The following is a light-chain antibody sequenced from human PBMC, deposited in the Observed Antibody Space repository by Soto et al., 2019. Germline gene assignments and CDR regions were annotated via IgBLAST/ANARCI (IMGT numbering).Light chain of an antibody. CDR1: QSVTSNY. J-gene: IGKJ1*01. CDR2: GAS. Sequence: EIVLTQSPGTLSLSPGERATLSCRVSQSVTSNYIAWYQQKPGQAPRLLIYGASSRATGIPDRFSGSGSGKDFTLTISRLEPADFAVYYCQRYGSSRPWTCGQGTKVDIK. V-gene: IGKV3-20*01. CDR3: QRYGSSRPWT.